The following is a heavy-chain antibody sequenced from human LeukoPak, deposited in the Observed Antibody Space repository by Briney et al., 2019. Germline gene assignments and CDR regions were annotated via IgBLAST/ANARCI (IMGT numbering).Heavy chain of an antibody. V-gene: IGHV3-23*01. J-gene: IGHJ4*02. D-gene: IGHD3-10*01. CDR3: AKNLGSGSYYAKVDY. Sequence: PGGSLRLSCAASGFTFSSYAMSWVRQAPGKGLEWVSAISGSGGSTYYADSVKGRFTISRDNSKNTLYLQMNSLRAEDTAVYYCAKNLGSGSYYAKVDYWGQGTLVTVSS. CDR1: GFTFSSYA. CDR2: ISGSGGST.